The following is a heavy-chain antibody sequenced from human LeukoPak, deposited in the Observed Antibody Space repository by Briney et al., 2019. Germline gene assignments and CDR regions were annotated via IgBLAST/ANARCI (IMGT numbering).Heavy chain of an antibody. CDR2: INWNSDKI. J-gene: IGHJ4*02. Sequence: PGGSLRLSCAASGFTFDDYAMHWVRQAPGKGLEWVSGINWNSDKIGYADSVKGRFTISRDNAKNSLYLQMNSLRAEDTALYYCAKGSQYQLSESRENFDYWGQGTLVTVSS. V-gene: IGHV3-9*01. CDR3: AKGSQYQLSESRENFDY. D-gene: IGHD2-2*01. CDR1: GFTFDDYA.